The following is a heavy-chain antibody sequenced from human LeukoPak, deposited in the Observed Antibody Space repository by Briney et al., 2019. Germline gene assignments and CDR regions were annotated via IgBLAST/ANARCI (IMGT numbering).Heavy chain of an antibody. V-gene: IGHV1-18*01. CDR3: ARDSDYYYDSSAWGFGY. J-gene: IGHJ4*02. D-gene: IGHD3-22*01. Sequence: ASVKVSCKVSGYTFTSYGISWVRQAPGQGLEWMGWISAYNGNTNYAQKLQGRVTMTTDTSTSTAYMELRSLRSDDTAVYYCARDSDYYYDSSAWGFGYWGQGTLVTVSS. CDR2: ISAYNGNT. CDR1: GYTFTSYG.